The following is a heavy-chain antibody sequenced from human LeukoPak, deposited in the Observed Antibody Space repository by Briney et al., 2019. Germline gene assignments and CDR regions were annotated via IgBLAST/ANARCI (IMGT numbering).Heavy chain of an antibody. J-gene: IGHJ4*02. D-gene: IGHD6-13*01. CDR2: VIPIFSTA. CDR1: GGTFSNYA. V-gene: IGHV1-69*06. Sequence: AASVKVSCKASGGTFSNYAIGWVRQAPGQGLEWMGGVIPIFSTANYAQKFQGRVTITADRSTSTAYMELSSLRSEDTAVYYCARGCYSSSWTTYDYWGQGTLVTVSS. CDR3: ARGCYSSSWTTYDY.